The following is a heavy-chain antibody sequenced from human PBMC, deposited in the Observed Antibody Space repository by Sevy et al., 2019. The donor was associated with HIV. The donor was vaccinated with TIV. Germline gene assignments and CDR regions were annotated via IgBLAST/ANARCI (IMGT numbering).Heavy chain of an antibody. CDR2: IIAGGGST. J-gene: IGHJ4*02. Sequence: GGSLRLSCAASGFSFRIYAMNWVRQAPGKGLEWVSGIIAGGGSTYYAGSVKGSFTISRENSKSTLYLQMDSLRAEDTALYYCGRDQPDTAWYDFDYWGQGTLVTVSS. V-gene: IGHV3-23*01. D-gene: IGHD6-13*01. CDR3: GRDQPDTAWYDFDY. CDR1: GFSFRIYA.